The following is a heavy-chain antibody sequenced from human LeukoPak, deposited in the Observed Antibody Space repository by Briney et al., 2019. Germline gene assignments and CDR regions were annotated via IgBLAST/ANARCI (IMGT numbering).Heavy chain of an antibody. J-gene: IGHJ6*02. D-gene: IGHD5-24*01. V-gene: IGHV1-69*04. CDR2: IIPILGIA. CDR3: ARDGGRDGYNVYYYYGMDV. Sequence: GASVKVSCKASGYTFTSYYMHWVRQAPGQGLEWMGRIIPILGIANYAQKFQGRVTITADKSTSTAYMELSSLRSEDTAVYYCARDGGRDGYNVYYYYGMDVWGQGTTVAVSS. CDR1: GYTFTSYY.